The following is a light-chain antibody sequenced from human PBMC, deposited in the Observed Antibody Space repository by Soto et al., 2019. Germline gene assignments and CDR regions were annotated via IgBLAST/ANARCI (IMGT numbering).Light chain of an antibody. V-gene: IGLV2-11*01. J-gene: IGLJ1*01. CDR3: CSYAGGSDV. Sequence: QSALTQPRSVSGSPGQSVAISCTGTSSDVGGYNYVSWYQHHPGKAPKVMIYDVNKRPSGVPDRFSGSKSGNTASLTISGLQAEDEADFYCCSYAGGSDVFGTGTKVTVL. CDR1: SSDVGGYNY. CDR2: DVN.